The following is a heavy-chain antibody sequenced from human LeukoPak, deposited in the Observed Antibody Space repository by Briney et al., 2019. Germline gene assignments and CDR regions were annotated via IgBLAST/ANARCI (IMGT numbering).Heavy chain of an antibody. CDR3: ARVGTGTRSFDS. V-gene: IGHV1-18*01. Sequence: SVKVSCKTSGYTFTTYDINWVRQAPGQGLEWMGRISAYNGYTNYGQKLQGRVTMTTDTSTNTAYMELRSLRSDDTAVYYCARVGTGTRSFDSWGQGTLVTVSS. D-gene: IGHD1/OR15-1a*01. CDR1: GYTFTTYD. J-gene: IGHJ4*02. CDR2: ISAYNGYT.